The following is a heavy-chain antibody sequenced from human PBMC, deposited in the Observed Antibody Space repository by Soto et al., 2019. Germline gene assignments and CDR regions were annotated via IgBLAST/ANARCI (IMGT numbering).Heavy chain of an antibody. V-gene: IGHV1-69*06. CDR2: LIPIYDEP. Sequence: QVPLVQSGAEVKNPGSSVRVSCKTSGFTFNVYGIHWVRQAPGQGLEWMGGLIPIYDEPNYAQKFQGSVTITADKSTATVYLELNGLRSEDTAVYFCARVRDPHLDHYGLDVWGQGTTVTVSS. J-gene: IGHJ6*02. CDR3: ARVRDPHLDHYGLDV. CDR1: GFTFNVYG.